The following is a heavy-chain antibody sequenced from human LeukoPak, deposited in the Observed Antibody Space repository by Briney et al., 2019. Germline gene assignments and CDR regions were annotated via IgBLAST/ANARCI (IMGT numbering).Heavy chain of an antibody. V-gene: IGHV4-30-4*01. Sequence: SETLSLTCTVSGGSISSGDYYWSWIRQPPGKGLEWIGYIYYSGSTYYNPSLKSRVTISVDTSKNQFSLKLSSVTAADTAVYYCAREGSSSVWNNYYWYFDLWGRGTLVTVSS. D-gene: IGHD6-13*01. J-gene: IGHJ2*01. CDR2: IYYSGST. CDR3: AREGSSSVWNNYYWYFDL. CDR1: GGSISSGDYY.